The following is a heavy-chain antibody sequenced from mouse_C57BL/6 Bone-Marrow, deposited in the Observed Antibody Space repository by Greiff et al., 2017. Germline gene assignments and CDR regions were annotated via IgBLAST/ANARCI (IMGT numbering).Heavy chain of an antibody. Sequence: VQLKESVAELVRPGASVKLSCTASGFNIKNTYTPWVKQRPEQGLEWIGRIDPANGNTKYAPKFQGKATITADTSSNTAYLQLSSLTSEDTAIYYCARWGGTTVVADYFDYWGQGTTLTVSS. CDR2: IDPANGNT. J-gene: IGHJ2*01. CDR1: GFNIKNTY. CDR3: ARWGGTTVVADYFDY. V-gene: IGHV14-3*01. D-gene: IGHD1-1*01.